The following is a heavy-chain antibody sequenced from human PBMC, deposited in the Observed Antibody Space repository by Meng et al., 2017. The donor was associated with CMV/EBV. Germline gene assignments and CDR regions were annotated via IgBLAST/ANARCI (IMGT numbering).Heavy chain of an antibody. CDR2: IRYDGSKK. CDR3: AKDYSPYCSSTSCYGYFDY. V-gene: IGHV3-30*02. CDR1: GFTFSSYG. J-gene: IGHJ4*02. D-gene: IGHD2-2*01. Sequence: GESLKISCAASGFTFSSYGMHWVRQAPGKGLEWVAFIRYDGSKKYYADSVKGRFTISRDNSKNALYLQMNSLRAEDTAVYYCAKDYSPYCSSTSCYGYFDYWGQGTLVTVSS.